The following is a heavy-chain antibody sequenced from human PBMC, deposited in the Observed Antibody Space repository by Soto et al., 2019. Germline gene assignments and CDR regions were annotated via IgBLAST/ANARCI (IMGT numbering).Heavy chain of an antibody. J-gene: IGHJ4*02. CDR1: GESFSGYY. CDR2: INHSGST. Sequence: QVQLQQWGAGLLKPSETLSLTCAVYGESFSGYYWSWIRQPPGKGLEWIGEINHSGSTNYNPSLKSRVTMSVDTSKNQFSLTLSSVTAADTAMYYCAGNIVATISSFDYWGQGTLVTVSS. V-gene: IGHV4-34*02. CDR3: AGNIVATISSFDY. D-gene: IGHD5-12*01.